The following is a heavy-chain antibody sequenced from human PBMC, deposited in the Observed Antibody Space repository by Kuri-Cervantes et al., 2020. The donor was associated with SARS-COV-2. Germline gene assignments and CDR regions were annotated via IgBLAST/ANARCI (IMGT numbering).Heavy chain of an antibody. V-gene: IGHV1-18*01. CDR2: ISAYNGNT. Sequence: ASVKVSCKASGYTFTSYGISWVRQAPGQGLEWMGWISAYNGNTNYAQKLQGRVTMTTDTSTSTAYMELRSLRSDDTAVYYCARDWPNTNRIAAPGWFDPWGQGTLVTVSS. CDR1: GYTFTSYG. J-gene: IGHJ5*02. CDR3: ARDWPNTNRIAAPGWFDP. D-gene: IGHD6-13*01.